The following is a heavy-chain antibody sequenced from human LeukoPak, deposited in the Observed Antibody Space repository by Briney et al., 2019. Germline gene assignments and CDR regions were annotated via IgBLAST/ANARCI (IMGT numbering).Heavy chain of an antibody. CDR1: GGSISSGSYY. J-gene: IGHJ4*02. CDR3: ARRIAVAGLFDS. V-gene: IGHV4-61*02. CDR2: IYTSGST. Sequence: PSQTLSLTCTVSGGSISSGSYYWSWIRQPAGKGLEWIGRIYTSGSTNYNPSLKSRVTISVDTSKNQFSLKLSSVTAADTAVYYCARRIAVAGLFDSWGQGTLVTVSS. D-gene: IGHD6-19*01.